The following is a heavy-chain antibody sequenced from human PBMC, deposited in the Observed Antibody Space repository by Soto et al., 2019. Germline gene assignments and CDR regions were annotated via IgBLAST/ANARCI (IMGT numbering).Heavy chain of an antibody. CDR1: GYTFSNYW. Sequence: PGESLKISCKGSGYTFSNYWIAWVRQIPGKGLEWMGIIYPGDSETRYSPSFQGQVTISADKSISTAYLQWSSLKASDTAMYYCARRESITGTTLFWFDPWGQGTLVTVSS. CDR3: ARRESITGTTLFWFDP. D-gene: IGHD1-7*01. CDR2: IYPGDSET. V-gene: IGHV5-51*01. J-gene: IGHJ5*02.